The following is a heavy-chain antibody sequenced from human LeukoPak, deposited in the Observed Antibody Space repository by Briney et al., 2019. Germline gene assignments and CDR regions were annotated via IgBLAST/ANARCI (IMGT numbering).Heavy chain of an antibody. CDR2: TFYRSKWYN. V-gene: IGHV6-1*01. Sequence: SQTLSLTCIIAGDSVSSNTAAWNWIRQSPLRGLEWLGRTFYRSKWYNDYAGSVKSRITISPDTSKNHFSLHLDSVTPEDTAMYYCARDGWPAFDYWGQGSLVTVSS. J-gene: IGHJ4*02. D-gene: IGHD2-15*01. CDR3: ARDGWPAFDY. CDR1: GDSVSSNTAA.